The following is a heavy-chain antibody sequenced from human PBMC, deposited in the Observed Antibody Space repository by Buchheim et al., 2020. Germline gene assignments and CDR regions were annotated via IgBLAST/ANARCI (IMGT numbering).Heavy chain of an antibody. CDR2: IYHSGST. V-gene: IGHV4-4*02. D-gene: IGHD3-3*01. CDR1: GGSISSSNW. J-gene: IGHJ6*02. Sequence: QVQLQESGPGLVKPSGTLSLTCAVSGGSISSSNWWSWVRQPPGKGLEWIGEIYHSGSTNYNPSLKSRVTISVDTPKNQFSPKLSSVTAADTAVYYCARDGYDFWSGNYYYGMDVWGQGTT. CDR3: ARDGYDFWSGNYYYGMDV.